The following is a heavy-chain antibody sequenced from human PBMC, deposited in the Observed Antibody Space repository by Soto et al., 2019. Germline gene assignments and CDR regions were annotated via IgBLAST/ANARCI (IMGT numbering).Heavy chain of an antibody. D-gene: IGHD4-17*01. CDR3: ARVVTTEAN. CDR2: MNPNTENT. Sequence: QVHLVQSGAEVKKPGASVKVSCKASGYPFTSYDMNWVRQATGQGLEWMGWMNPNTENTDYAQKFQGRVTMTMDTSISTAYMELSSLTSEDTGVYYCARVVTTEANWAQGTLVTVSS. J-gene: IGHJ4*02. CDR1: GYPFTSYD. V-gene: IGHV1-8*01.